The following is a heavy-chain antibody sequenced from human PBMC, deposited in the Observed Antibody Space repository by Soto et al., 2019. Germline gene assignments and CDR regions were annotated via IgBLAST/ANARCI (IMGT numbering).Heavy chain of an antibody. CDR1: GLMFSNYA. D-gene: IGHD5-12*01. Sequence: GWSLRLSCAASGLMFSNYAMSWVRQAPGKGLEWVSAISVTARSTYYADSVKGRFTISRDNSKNTLSLQMNSLRADDTAIYYCAKLGGDGYNLDVGPFDYWGQGTLVTVSS. CDR2: ISVTARST. CDR3: AKLGGDGYNLDVGPFDY. J-gene: IGHJ4*02. V-gene: IGHV3-23*01.